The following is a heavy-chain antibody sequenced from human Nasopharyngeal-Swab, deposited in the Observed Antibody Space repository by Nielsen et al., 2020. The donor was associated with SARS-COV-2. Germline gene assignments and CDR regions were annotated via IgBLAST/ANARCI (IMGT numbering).Heavy chain of an antibody. CDR2: ISYDGGNK. Sequence: GGSLRLSCAASGFTFSSYAMHWVRQAPGKGLEWVAVISYDGGNKYYADSVKGRFTISRDNSKNTLYLQMNSLRAEDTAVYYCARDNTYKWNDLVRNWFDPWGQGTLVTVSS. J-gene: IGHJ5*02. CDR3: ARDNTYKWNDLVRNWFDP. CDR1: GFTFSSYA. V-gene: IGHV3-30-3*01. D-gene: IGHD1-20*01.